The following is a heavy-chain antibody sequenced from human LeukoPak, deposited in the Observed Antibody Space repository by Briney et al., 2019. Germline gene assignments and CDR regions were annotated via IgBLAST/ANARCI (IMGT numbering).Heavy chain of an antibody. V-gene: IGHV1-69*04. CDR1: GGTFSSYA. J-gene: IGHJ5*02. CDR2: INPILGIA. Sequence: GASVKVSCKASGGTFSSYAISWVRQAPGQGLEWMGRINPILGIANYAQKFQGRVTITADKSTSTAYMELSSLRSEDTAVYYCARHPSIAAAGTRNWFDPWGQGTLVTVSS. D-gene: IGHD6-13*01. CDR3: ARHPSIAAAGTRNWFDP.